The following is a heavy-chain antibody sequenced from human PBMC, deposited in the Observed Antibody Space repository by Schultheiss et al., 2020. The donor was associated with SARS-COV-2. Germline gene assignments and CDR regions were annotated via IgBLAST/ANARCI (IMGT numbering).Heavy chain of an antibody. CDR3: ATTYGAVWVAAARECYFDY. CDR1: GFTFSSYS. V-gene: IGHV3-21*01. Sequence: GGSLRLSCAASGFTFSSYSMNWVRQAPGKGLEWVSSISSSSSYIYYADSVKGRFTISRDNAKNSLYLQMNSLRAEDTAVYYCATTYGAVWVAAARECYFDYWGQGTLVTVSS. CDR2: ISSSSSYI. J-gene: IGHJ4*02. D-gene: IGHD6-13*01.